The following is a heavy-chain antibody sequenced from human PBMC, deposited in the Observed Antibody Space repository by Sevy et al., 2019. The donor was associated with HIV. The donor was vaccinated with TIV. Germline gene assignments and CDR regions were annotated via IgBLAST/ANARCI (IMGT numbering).Heavy chain of an antibody. V-gene: IGHV3-53*01. J-gene: IGHJ3*02. CDR3: ARAGDYAAFDI. CDR2: IYSGGST. D-gene: IGHD4-17*01. CDR1: GFTVSSNY. Sequence: GEPLKISYAASGFTVSSNYMSWVRQAPGKGLEWVSVIYSGGSTYYADSVKGRFTISRDNSKNTLYLQMNSLRAEDTAVYYCARAGDYAAFDIWGQGTMVTVSS.